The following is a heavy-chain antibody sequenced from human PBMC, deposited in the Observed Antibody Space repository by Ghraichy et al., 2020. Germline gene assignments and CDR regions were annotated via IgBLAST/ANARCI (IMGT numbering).Heavy chain of an antibody. CDR2: INSDGSTT. CDR3: ARVFSSWPLGFGY. J-gene: IGHJ4*02. D-gene: IGHD2-2*01. CDR1: GFTFSSYW. V-gene: IGHV3-74*01. Sequence: GGSLRLSCAASGFTFSSYWMHWARRAPGKGLVWVSRINSDGSTTGYADSVKGRFTVSRDNAKNTLFLEMNSLRAEDTAVYYCARVFSSWPLGFGYWGQGTLVTVSS.